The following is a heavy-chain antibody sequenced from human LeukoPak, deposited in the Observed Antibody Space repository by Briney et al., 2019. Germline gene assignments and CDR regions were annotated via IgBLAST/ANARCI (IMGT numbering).Heavy chain of an antibody. V-gene: IGHV4-34*01. Sequence: SSETLSLTCAVYGGSFSGYYWSWIRQPPGKGLEWIGEINHSGSTNYNPSLKSRVTISVDTSKNQFSLKLSSVTAADTAVYYCARQGSTDYDSSGDTIDYWGQEPWSPSPQ. CDR1: GGSFSGYY. CDR2: INHSGST. CDR3: ARQGSTDYDSSGDTIDY. J-gene: IGHJ4*01. D-gene: IGHD3-22*01.